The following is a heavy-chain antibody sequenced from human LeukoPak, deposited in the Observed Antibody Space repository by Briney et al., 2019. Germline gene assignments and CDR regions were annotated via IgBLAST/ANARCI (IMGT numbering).Heavy chain of an antibody. CDR1: GGSFSNYY. J-gene: IGHJ4*02. V-gene: IGHV4-34*01. CDR2: ITHSGST. D-gene: IGHD6-19*01. CDR3: ARDESYSSGWHY. Sequence: PSETLSLTCAVYGGSFSNYYWSWIRQSPGKGLEWIGEITHSGSTNYNPSLKSRVTISVDTSKNQFSLKLSSVTAADTAVYYCARDESYSSGWHYWGQGTLVTVSS.